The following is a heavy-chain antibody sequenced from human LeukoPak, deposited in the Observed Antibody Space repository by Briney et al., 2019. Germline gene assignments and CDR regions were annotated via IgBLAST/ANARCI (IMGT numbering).Heavy chain of an antibody. CDR3: ARDSSSWPY. CDR2: ISSSSSYI. Sequence: GGSLRLSCAASGFTFSSYWMHWVRQAPGKGLEWVSSISSSSSYIYYADSVKGRFTISRDNAKNSLYLQMNSLRAEDTAVYYCARDSSSWPYWGQGTLVTVSS. J-gene: IGHJ4*02. D-gene: IGHD6-13*01. V-gene: IGHV3-21*01. CDR1: GFTFSSYW.